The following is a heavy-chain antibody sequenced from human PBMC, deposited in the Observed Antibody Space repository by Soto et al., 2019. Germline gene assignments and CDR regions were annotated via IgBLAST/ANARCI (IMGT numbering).Heavy chain of an antibody. V-gene: IGHV3-13*01. Sequence: EVQLVESGGDIVQPGGSLRLSCAASGFTFKNYDMYWVRQAPGKGLEWVSSIGNSGDTNYAGSVKGRFTISRENDRNALYLQMNSLRGGDAAVYFCVRAGVAPCYYYGMDVWGQGTTVTVSS. CDR2: IGNSGDT. CDR1: GFTFKNYD. J-gene: IGHJ6*02. CDR3: VRAGVAPCYYYGMDV. D-gene: IGHD2-8*01.